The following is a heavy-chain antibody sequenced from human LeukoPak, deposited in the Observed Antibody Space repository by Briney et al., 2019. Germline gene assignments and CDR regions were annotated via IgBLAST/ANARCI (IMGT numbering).Heavy chain of an antibody. CDR3: ARTVITEAVFDY. J-gene: IGHJ4*02. V-gene: IGHV3-30-3*01. CDR2: ISYDGSNK. CDR1: GFTFSSYA. Sequence: GGSLRLSCAASGFTFSSYAMHWVRQAPGKGLEWVAVISYDGSNKYYADSVKGRFTISRDNSKNTLYLQMNSLRAEDTAVYYCARTVITEAVFDYWGQGTLVTVSS. D-gene: IGHD3-22*01.